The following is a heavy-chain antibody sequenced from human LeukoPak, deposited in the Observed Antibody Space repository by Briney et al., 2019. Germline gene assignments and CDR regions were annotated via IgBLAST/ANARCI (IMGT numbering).Heavy chain of an antibody. D-gene: IGHD2-2*01. J-gene: IGHJ4*02. Sequence: ASVKVSCKASGYTFTSYGISWVRQASGQGLEWMGWISAYNGNTNYAQKLQGRVTMTTDTSTSTAYMELRSLRSDDTAVYYCASSSCSSTSCYPPEDYWGQGTLVTVSS. CDR1: GYTFTSYG. V-gene: IGHV1-18*01. CDR2: ISAYNGNT. CDR3: ASSSCSSTSCYPPEDY.